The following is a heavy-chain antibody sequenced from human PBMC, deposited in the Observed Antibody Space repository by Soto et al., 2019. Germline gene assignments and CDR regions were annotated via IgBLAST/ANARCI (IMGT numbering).Heavy chain of an antibody. D-gene: IGHD2-8*01. Sequence: QVQLQQSGPGLVKPSQTLSLTCAISGDSVSTNSATWDWIRQSPSRGLEWLGRTYYRSKWFNDYAVSAKGRISINPDXXNXQFSLXLNSVAXXDTAVYYCAILIGNSWLDSWGQGTLVTVSS. CDR1: GDSVSTNSAT. V-gene: IGHV6-1*01. CDR3: AILIGNSWLDS. CDR2: TYYRSKWFN. J-gene: IGHJ5*01.